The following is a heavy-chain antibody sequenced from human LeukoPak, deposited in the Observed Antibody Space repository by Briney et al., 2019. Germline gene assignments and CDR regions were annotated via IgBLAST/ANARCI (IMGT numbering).Heavy chain of an antibody. J-gene: IGHJ5*02. CDR2: IYYSGST. Sequence: PSETLSLTCTVSGGSLSSYYWSWLRQPPGKGLEWIGYIYYSGSTNYNPSLTSRVTISVDTSKNQFSLKLSSVTAADTAVYYCARGGYGDYPSWFDPWGQGTLVTVSS. CDR3: ARGGYGDYPSWFDP. CDR1: GGSLSSYY. D-gene: IGHD4-17*01. V-gene: IGHV4-59*01.